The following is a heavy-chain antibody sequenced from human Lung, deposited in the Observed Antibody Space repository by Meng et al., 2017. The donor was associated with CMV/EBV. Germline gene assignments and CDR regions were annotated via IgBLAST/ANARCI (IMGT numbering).Heavy chain of an antibody. D-gene: IGHD3-3*01. CDR1: GGXVSSGSYY. J-gene: IGHJ5*02. CDR2: IYYSGST. V-gene: IGHV4-61*01. Sequence: SXTXSLXCTVSGGXVSSGSYYWSWIRQPPGKGLEWIGYIYYSGSTNYNPSLKSRVTISVDTSKNQFSLKLSSVTAADTAVYYCAREPGDFWSGYHGWFDPWXQGTXVTVSS. CDR3: AREPGDFWSGYHGWFDP.